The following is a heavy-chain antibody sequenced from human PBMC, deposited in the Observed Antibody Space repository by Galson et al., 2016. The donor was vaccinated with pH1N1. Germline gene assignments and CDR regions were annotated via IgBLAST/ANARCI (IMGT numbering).Heavy chain of an antibody. Sequence: SETLSLTCAVSGYSISSGYYWAWIRQPPGKGLEWIGSLYHSGSTYYNPSLKSRVTISVDTSKNQFSLNLNSVTAAYTAVYYCATYIVAPLFDAFDIWGQGTMVTVSS. CDR3: ATYIVAPLFDAFDI. CDR1: GYSISSGYY. CDR2: LYHSGST. J-gene: IGHJ3*02. D-gene: IGHD5-12*01. V-gene: IGHV4-38-2*01.